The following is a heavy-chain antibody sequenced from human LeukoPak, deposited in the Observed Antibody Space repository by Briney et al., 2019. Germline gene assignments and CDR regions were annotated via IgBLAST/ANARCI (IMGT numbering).Heavy chain of an antibody. D-gene: IGHD4-17*01. CDR1: GFTVINNY. V-gene: IGHV3-53*01. CDR3: ARLTVTYYFDY. CDR2: IDSGSRT. J-gene: IGHJ4*02. Sequence: TGGSLSLSCAASGFTVINNYMSWVRQAPGKGLEWVSVIDSGSRTYYADSVKGRFTISRDNSKNTLYLQMNSLRAEDTAVYYCARLTVTYYFDYWGQGTLVTVSS.